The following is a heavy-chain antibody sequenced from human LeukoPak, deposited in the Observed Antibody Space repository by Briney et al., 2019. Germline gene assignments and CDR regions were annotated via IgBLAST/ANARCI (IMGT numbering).Heavy chain of an antibody. CDR1: GGTFSSYA. V-gene: IGHV1-69*01. D-gene: IGHD3-22*01. Sequence: SVKVSCKASGGTFSSYAISWVRPAPGQGLGWMGGIIPIFGTANYAQKFQGRVTITADESTSTAYMELSSLRSEDTAVYYCARGDSSGLVDYWGQGTLVAVSS. CDR2: IIPIFGTA. J-gene: IGHJ4*02. CDR3: ARGDSSGLVDY.